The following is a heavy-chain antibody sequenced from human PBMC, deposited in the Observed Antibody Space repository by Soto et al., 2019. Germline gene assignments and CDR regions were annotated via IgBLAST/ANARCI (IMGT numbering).Heavy chain of an antibody. J-gene: IGHJ6*02. V-gene: IGHV4-59*01. CDR2: IYYSGST. D-gene: IGHD3-10*01. CDR3: ARGGLGSGVSKGYYGMDV. Sequence: SETLSLTCTVSGGSISSYYWSWIRQPPGKGLEWIGYIYYSGSTNYNPSLKSRVTISVDTSKNQFSLKLSSVTAADTAVYYCARGGLGSGVSKGYYGMDVWGQGTTVTVSS. CDR1: GGSISSYY.